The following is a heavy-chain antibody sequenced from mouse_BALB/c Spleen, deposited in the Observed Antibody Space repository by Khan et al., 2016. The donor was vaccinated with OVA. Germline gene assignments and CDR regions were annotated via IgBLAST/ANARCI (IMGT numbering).Heavy chain of an antibody. CDR2: IWGDGST. D-gene: IGHD1-2*01. J-gene: IGHJ3*01. CDR1: GFSLTDYG. Sequence: VKLLESGPGLVAPSQSLSITCTVSGFSLTDYGVNWVRQPPGKGLEWLGMIWGDGSTDYNSALKSRLSISKDNSKRQVFLKMNSLQTDDTARYYCARELRLGGFAYWGQGTLVTVAA. CDR3: ARELRLGGFAY. V-gene: IGHV2-6-7*01.